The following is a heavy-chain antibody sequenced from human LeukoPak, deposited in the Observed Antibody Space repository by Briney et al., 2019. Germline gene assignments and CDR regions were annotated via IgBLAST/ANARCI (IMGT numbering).Heavy chain of an antibody. CDR2: IYYSGST. CDR1: GGSISSSSYY. V-gene: IGHV4-39*07. D-gene: IGHD3-22*01. Sequence: SETLSLTCTVSGGSISSSSYYWGWIRQPPGKGLEWIGSIYYSGSTYYNPSLKSRATISVDTSKNQFSLKLSSVTAADTAVYYCARLTYYCDSSGYYPPAFDYWGQGTLVTVSS. CDR3: ARLTYYCDSSGYYPPAFDY. J-gene: IGHJ4*02.